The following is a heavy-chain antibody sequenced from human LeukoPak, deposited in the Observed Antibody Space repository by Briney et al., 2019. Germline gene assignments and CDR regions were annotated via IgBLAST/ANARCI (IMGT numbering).Heavy chain of an antibody. J-gene: IGHJ4*02. Sequence: GGSLRLSCAASGFTFNSYGMHWVRQAAGKGLEWVAVTSYDGSNKNYADSVKGRFTISRDNSKDALYLQMNSLRAEDTAIYYCAKNYGGNSGFFDYWGQGTLVTVSS. CDR1: GFTFNSYG. CDR2: TSYDGSNK. D-gene: IGHD4-23*01. CDR3: AKNYGGNSGFFDY. V-gene: IGHV3-30*18.